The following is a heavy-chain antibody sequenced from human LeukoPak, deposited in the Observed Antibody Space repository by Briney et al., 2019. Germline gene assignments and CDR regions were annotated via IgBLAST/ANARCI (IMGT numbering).Heavy chain of an antibody. D-gene: IGHD3-10*01. CDR2: ISAYNGNT. CDR3: ARDSAVRGVSTNYYYMDV. V-gene: IGHV1-18*01. J-gene: IGHJ6*03. CDR1: GYTFTSYG. Sequence: ASVKVSCKASGYTFTSYGISWVRQAPGQGLEWMGWISAYNGNTNYAQRLQGRVTMTRDTSTSTVYMELSSLRSEDTAVYYCARDSAVRGVSTNYYYMDVWGKGTTVTISS.